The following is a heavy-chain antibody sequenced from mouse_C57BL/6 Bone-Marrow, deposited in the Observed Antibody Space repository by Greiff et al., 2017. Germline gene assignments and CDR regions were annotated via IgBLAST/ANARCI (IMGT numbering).Heavy chain of an antibody. CDR2: IHPNSGST. CDR3: ARRYYGSSKYDYAMDY. J-gene: IGHJ4*01. D-gene: IGHD1-1*01. CDR1: GYTFTSYW. Sequence: QVQLKQPGAELVKPGASVKLSCKASGYTFTSYWMHWVKQRPGQGLEWIGMIHPNSGSTNYNEKCKSKATLTVDKSSSTAYMQLSSLTSEDSAVYYCARRYYGSSKYDYAMDYWGQETSVTASS. V-gene: IGHV1-64*01.